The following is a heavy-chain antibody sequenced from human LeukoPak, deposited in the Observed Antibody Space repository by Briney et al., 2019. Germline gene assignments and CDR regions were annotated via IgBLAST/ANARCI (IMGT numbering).Heavy chain of an antibody. CDR1: GFTFSSYS. J-gene: IGHJ5*02. CDR3: ARGGGSGRSINWFDP. Sequence: GGSLRLSCAASGFTFSSYSMNWVRQAPGKGLEWVSYISSSSSTIYYADSVKGRFTISRDNAKNSLYLQMSSLRAEDTAVYYCARGGGSGRSINWFDPWGQGTLVTVSS. CDR2: ISSSSSTI. V-gene: IGHV3-48*04. D-gene: IGHD3-16*01.